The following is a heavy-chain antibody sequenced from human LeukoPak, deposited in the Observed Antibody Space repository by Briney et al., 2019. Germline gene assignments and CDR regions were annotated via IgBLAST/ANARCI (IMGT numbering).Heavy chain of an antibody. CDR2: IIPIFGIA. V-gene: IGHV1-69*04. CDR3: AREGTSGGWTDRHFDY. Sequence: ASVKVSCKASGGTFSSYAISWVRQAPGQGLEWMGRIIPIFGIANYAQKFQGRVTITADKSTSTAYMELSSLRSEDTAVYYCAREGTSGGWTDRHFDYWGQGTLVTVSS. J-gene: IGHJ4*02. CDR1: GGTFSSYA. D-gene: IGHD6-19*01.